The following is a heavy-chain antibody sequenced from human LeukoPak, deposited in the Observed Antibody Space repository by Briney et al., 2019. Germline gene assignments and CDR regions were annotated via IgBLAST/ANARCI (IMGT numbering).Heavy chain of an antibody. Sequence: SETLSLTCSVSGGSVSNYYWSWMRQPRGKGLEGIGYVYSTAISNSNSSIKSRVIMFEDTSKNQFSLRLYSVTVADTAVYYCARHFAYSSSSYFDYWGQGSLVTVSS. CDR2: VYSTAIS. J-gene: IGHJ4*02. V-gene: IGHV4-59*08. CDR1: GGSVSNYY. CDR3: ARHFAYSSSSYFDY. D-gene: IGHD6-6*01.